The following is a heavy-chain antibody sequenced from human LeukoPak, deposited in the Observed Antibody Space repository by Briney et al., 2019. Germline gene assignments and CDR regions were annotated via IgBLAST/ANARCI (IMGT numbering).Heavy chain of an antibody. CDR3: AHRKNYYDSSVFDN. J-gene: IGHJ4*02. CDR2: IYWDDDR. V-gene: IGHV2-5*02. D-gene: IGHD3-22*01. CDR1: GFSLTTRGVG. Sequence: SGPTLVNPTQTLTLICTFSGFSLTTRGVGVGWIRQPPGRALEWLALIYWDDDRRYSPSLKSRLTITKDTSKNQVVLTMTNMDPVDTATYFCAHRKNYYDSSVFDNWGQGTLVTVSS.